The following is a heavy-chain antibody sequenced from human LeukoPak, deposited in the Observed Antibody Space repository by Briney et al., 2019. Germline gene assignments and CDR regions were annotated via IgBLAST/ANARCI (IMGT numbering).Heavy chain of an antibody. D-gene: IGHD2/OR15-2a*01. V-gene: IGHV4-30-4*01. Sequence: PSQTLSLTCTVSGGSIRSGDYSWSWIRQPPGKGLEWIGYIYYSGSTYYNPSLKSRVTISGDTSKNQFSLNLSSVTAADTAVYYCAREDSTLGIDYWGQGTLVTVSS. J-gene: IGHJ4*02. CDR1: GGSIRSGDYS. CDR3: AREDSTLGIDY. CDR2: IYYSGST.